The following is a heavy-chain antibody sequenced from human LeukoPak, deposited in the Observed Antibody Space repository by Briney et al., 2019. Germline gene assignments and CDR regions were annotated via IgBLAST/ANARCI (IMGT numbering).Heavy chain of an antibody. CDR3: ARDGYAAGPATTFDY. CDR1: GFTFSSYE. J-gene: IGHJ4*02. CDR2: ISSSGSTI. D-gene: IGHD6-25*01. Sequence: PGGSLRLSCAASGFTFSSYEMNWVRQAPGKGLEWVSYISSSGSTIYYADSVKGRFTISRDNAKNSLYLQMNSLRAEDTAVYYCARDGYAAGPATTFDYWGQGTLVTVSS. V-gene: IGHV3-48*03.